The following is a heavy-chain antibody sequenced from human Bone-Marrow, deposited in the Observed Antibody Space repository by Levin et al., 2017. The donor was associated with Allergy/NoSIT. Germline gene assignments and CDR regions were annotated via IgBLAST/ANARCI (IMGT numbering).Heavy chain of an antibody. CDR1: GFSISDYW. J-gene: IGHJ5*02. CDR3: ARKTVVVPAADPFDP. CDR2: IKSDGSIT. D-gene: IGHD2-2*01. V-gene: IGHV3-74*01. Sequence: PSQTLSLTCEASGFSISDYWMHWVRQAPGKGLVWVSRIKSDGSITTYADSVKGRFTISRDNAKNTLYLQMNSLRAEDTAVYYCARKTVVVPAADPFDPWGQGTLVTVSS.